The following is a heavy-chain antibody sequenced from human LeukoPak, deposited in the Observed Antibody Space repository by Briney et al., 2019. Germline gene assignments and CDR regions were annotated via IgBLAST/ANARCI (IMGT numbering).Heavy chain of an antibody. D-gene: IGHD3-3*01. J-gene: IGHJ4*02. Sequence: SETLSLTCTVSGGSISSYYWSWIRQPAGKGLEWIGRIYTSGSTNYNPSLKSRVTMSVDTSKNQFSLKLSSVTAADTAVYYCARAGRFLDLREGYFDYWGQGTLVTVSS. CDR3: ARAGRFLDLREGYFDY. CDR1: GGSISSYY. V-gene: IGHV4-4*07. CDR2: IYTSGST.